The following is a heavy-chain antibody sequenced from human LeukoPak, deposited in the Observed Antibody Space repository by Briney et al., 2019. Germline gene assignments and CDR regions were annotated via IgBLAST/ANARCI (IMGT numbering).Heavy chain of an antibody. Sequence: KPSETLSLTCTVSGGSISSSSYYWGCIRQPPGKGLEWIGSIYYSGSTYYNPSLKSRVTISVDTSKNQFSLKLSSVTAADTAVYYCARLPSTPYNWFDPWGQGTLVTVSS. CDR3: ARLPSTPYNWFDP. J-gene: IGHJ5*02. CDR1: GGSISSSSYY. CDR2: IYYSGST. D-gene: IGHD2-15*01. V-gene: IGHV4-39*01.